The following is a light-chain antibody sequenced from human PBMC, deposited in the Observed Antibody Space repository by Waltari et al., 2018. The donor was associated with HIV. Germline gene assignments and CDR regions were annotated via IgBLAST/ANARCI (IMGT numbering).Light chain of an antibody. Sequence: QSVLTQPPSVSAAPGQMVTISCSGSSSHIGGNSVSWYPQLPGTAPKLLIYETYNRPSGIPDRFSGSKSGTSATLAVTDLQTGDEADYYCGTWDNRLNAGIFGGGTKLAVL. CDR3: GTWDNRLNAGI. J-gene: IGLJ2*01. V-gene: IGLV1-51*02. CDR2: ETY. CDR1: SSHIGGNS.